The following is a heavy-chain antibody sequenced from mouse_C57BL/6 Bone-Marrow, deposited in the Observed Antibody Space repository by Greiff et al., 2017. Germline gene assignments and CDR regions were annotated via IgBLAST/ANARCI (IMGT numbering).Heavy chain of an antibody. D-gene: IGHD1-1*01. CDR3: AREGYGSTFDD. CDR1: GYTFTSYW. CDR2: IDPSDSYT. J-gene: IGHJ1*03. V-gene: IGHV1-50*01. Sequence: QVQLQQPGAELVKPGASVKLSCKASGYTFTSYWMQWVKQRPGQGLEWIGEIDPSDSYTNYNQKIKGKATLTVDTSSSTAYMQLSSLTSEDSAVYYCAREGYGSTFDDWGTGTTVTVSS.